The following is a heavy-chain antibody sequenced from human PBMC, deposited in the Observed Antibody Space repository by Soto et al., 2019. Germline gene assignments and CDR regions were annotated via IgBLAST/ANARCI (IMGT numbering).Heavy chain of an antibody. CDR1: GESFSGYS. J-gene: IGHJ6*02. V-gene: IGHV4-34*01. D-gene: IGHD3-16*01. CDR2: INHRGIT. CDR3: ARIRPYADHYYGMDV. Sequence: PSETLSLTCAVYGESFSGYSWNWIRQPPGKGLEWIGEINHRGITNYIPSLKSRVTILVDTSKNQFSLNLSSVTAADTATYYCARIRPYADHYYGMDVWGQGTTVTVSS.